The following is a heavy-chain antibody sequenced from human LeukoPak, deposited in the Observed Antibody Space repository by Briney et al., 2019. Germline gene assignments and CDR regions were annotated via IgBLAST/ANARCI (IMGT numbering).Heavy chain of an antibody. CDR1: GYTFTGYY. V-gene: IGHV1-2*02. CDR3: ARDIGYCSSTSCQTDY. D-gene: IGHD2-2*01. J-gene: IGHJ4*02. Sequence: GASVKVSCKASGYTFTGYYMHWVRQAPGQGLEWMVWINPNSGGTNYAQKFQGRVTMTRDTSISTAYMELSRLRSDDTAVYYCARDIGYCSSTSCQTDYWGQGTLVTVSS. CDR2: INPNSGGT.